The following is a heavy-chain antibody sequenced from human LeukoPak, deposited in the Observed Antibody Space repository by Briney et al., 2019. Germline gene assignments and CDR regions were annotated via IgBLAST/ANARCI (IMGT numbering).Heavy chain of an antibody. CDR1: GFTVSSNY. V-gene: IGHV3-53*01. CDR2: IYSGGST. CDR3: AIMQWLDEYYDY. D-gene: IGHD6-19*01. J-gene: IGHJ4*02. Sequence: PGGSLRLSCAASGFTVSSNYMSWVRQAPGEGLEWVSVIYSGGSTYYADSVKGRFTISRDNSKNTLYLQMNSLRAEDTAVYYCAIMQWLDEYYDYWGQGTLVTVSS.